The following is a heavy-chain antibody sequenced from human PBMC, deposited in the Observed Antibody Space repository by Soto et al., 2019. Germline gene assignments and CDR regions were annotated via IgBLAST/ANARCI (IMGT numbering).Heavy chain of an antibody. D-gene: IGHD5-18*01. Sequence: QVQLQESGPGLVKPSQTLSLTCTVSGGSLSTSAYYWSWIRQHPGKGMEWIGYIYYSGSTFYNPAIMRRVTSSVDTSKYQFSLKMTSVKPADTAFCYCARHLSAMGRSGYFDQWVLGTLVTVSS. CDR1: GGSLSTSAYY. V-gene: IGHV4-31*03. CDR3: ARHLSAMGRSGYFDQ. CDR2: IYYSGST. J-gene: IGHJ4*02.